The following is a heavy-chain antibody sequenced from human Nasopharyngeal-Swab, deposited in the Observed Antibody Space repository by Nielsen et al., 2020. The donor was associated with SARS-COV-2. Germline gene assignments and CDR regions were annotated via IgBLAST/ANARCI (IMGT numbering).Heavy chain of an antibody. CDR1: GFTFSDYY. J-gene: IGHJ6*02. CDR3: AKDRDSGDDSDDYYHYYGMDV. Sequence: SLKISCATSGFTFSDYYMNWIRQAPGKGLEWVSYIHSSGQTIYYADSVKGRFTISRDNSKNTVNLQMNSLRVEDTAIYYCAKDRDSGDDSDDYYHYYGMDVWGQGTTVTVFS. V-gene: IGHV3-11*01. CDR2: IHSSGQTI. D-gene: IGHD5-12*01.